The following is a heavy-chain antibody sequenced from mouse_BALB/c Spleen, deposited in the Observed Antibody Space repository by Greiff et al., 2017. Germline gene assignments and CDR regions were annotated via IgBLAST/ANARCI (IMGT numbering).Heavy chain of an antibody. Sequence: EVKVVESGGGLVQPGGSLKLSCAASGFTFSSYGMSWVRQTPDKRLELVATINSNGGSTYYPDSVKGRFTISRDNAKNTLYLQMSSLKSEDTAMYYCARDNGYYGYWGQGTTLTVSS. J-gene: IGHJ2*01. CDR3: ARDNGYYGY. CDR1: GFTFSSYG. D-gene: IGHD2-3*01. V-gene: IGHV5-6-3*01. CDR2: INSNGGST.